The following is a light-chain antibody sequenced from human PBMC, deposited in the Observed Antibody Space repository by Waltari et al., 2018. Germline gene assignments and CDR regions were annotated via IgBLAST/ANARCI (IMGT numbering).Light chain of an antibody. V-gene: IGKV3-20*01. CDR2: GTF. J-gene: IGKJ4*01. CDR3: QQYDISPLT. Sequence: EIVLTQSPGTLSLSPGEGATLSCRTSQTIRPTYLAWYQQKPGQAPTLLIYGTFTRATGIPDRFTGSGSGTHFSLTISSLEPEDFATYYCQQYDISPLTFGGGTKVEIK. CDR1: QTIRPTY.